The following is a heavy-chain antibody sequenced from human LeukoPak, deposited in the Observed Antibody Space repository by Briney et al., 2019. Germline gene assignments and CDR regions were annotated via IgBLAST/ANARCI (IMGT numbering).Heavy chain of an antibody. CDR2: INPNSGGT. CDR3: ARGGGTVGWVGVWGVDY. CDR1: GYTFTGYY. D-gene: IGHD3-16*01. V-gene: IGHV1-2*06. J-gene: IGHJ4*02. Sequence: GASVKVSCTASGYTFTGYYMHWVRQAPGQGLEWMGRINPNSGGTNYAQKFQGRVTMTRDTSIITANMELSRLRSDVTAVSLCARGGGTVGWVGVWGVDYWGQGTLVTVSS.